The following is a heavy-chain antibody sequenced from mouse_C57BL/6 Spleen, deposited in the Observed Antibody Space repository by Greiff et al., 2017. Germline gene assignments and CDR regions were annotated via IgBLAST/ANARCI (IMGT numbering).Heavy chain of an antibody. CDR2: ISGGGGNT. CDR1: GFTFSSYT. Sequence: DVMLVESGGGLVKPGGSLKLSCAASGFTFSSYTMSWVRQTPEKRLEWVATISGGGGNTYYPDSVKGRFTISRDNAKNTLYLQMSSLRSEDTALYYCARRGDPGPLYAMDYWGQGTSVTVSS. V-gene: IGHV5-9*01. CDR3: ARRGDPGPLYAMDY. D-gene: IGHD2-13*01. J-gene: IGHJ4*01.